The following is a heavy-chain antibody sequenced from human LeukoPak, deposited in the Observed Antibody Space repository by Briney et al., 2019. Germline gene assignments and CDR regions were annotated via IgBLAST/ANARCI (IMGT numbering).Heavy chain of an antibody. CDR2: IYYSGST. CDR1: GGSFSNYY. J-gene: IGHJ4*02. Sequence: SEPLSLTCTVSGGSFSNYYWSWIRQPPGKGLEWIGYIYYSGSTNYNPSLKSRVTISVDTSKNQFSLKLSSVTAADTAVYYCARGMDYYDSSGNFDYWGQGTLVTVSS. V-gene: IGHV4-59*01. D-gene: IGHD3-22*01. CDR3: ARGMDYYDSSGNFDY.